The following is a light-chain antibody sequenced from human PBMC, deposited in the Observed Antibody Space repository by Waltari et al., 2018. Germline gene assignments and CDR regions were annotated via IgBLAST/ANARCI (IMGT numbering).Light chain of an antibody. CDR3: SSQTLDGLVL. CDR2: DVT. J-gene: IGLJ2*01. V-gene: IGLV2-14*01. CDR1: GSAVGASDS. Sequence: QSALTQPASVSGSPGQSITISCSGVGSAVGASDSVSWHQQHPGKAPQVIIYDVTNRPSGVSDRFSAPKSANTASLTISRLQPEDEADYYCSSQTLDGLVLFGGGTRLTVL.